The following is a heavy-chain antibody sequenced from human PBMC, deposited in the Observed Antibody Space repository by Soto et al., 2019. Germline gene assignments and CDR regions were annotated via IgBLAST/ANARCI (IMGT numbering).Heavy chain of an antibody. Sequence: QVQLVESGGGVVQPGRSLRLSCAASGFTFSSYGMHWVRQAPGKGLEWVAVIWYDGSNKYYADSVKGRFTISRDNSKNTLYLQMNSLRAEDTAVYYCARDSGSFSNDHWGQGTLVTVSS. J-gene: IGHJ4*02. D-gene: IGHD1-26*01. CDR2: IWYDGSNK. V-gene: IGHV3-33*01. CDR3: ARDSGSFSNDH. CDR1: GFTFSSYG.